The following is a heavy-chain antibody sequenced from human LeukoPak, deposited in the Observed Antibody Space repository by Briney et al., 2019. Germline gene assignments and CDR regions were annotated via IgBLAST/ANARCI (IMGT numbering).Heavy chain of an antibody. D-gene: IGHD1-1*01. CDR2: IYHGDSDT. CDR1: GYSFTSYW. V-gene: IGHV5-51*01. CDR3: ARQGSLERRGGWFDP. Sequence: GESLKISCKGSGYSFTSYWIGWVRQMPGKGLEWMGIIYHGDSDTRYSPSFQGQVTISADKSISTAYLQWSSLKASDTAMYYCARQGSLERRGGWFDPWGQGTLVTVSS. J-gene: IGHJ5*02.